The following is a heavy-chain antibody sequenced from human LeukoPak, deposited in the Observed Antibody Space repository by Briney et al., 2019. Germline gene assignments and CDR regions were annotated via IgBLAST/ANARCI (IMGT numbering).Heavy chain of an antibody. CDR2: INHSGRT. CDR1: GGSFSGYY. D-gene: IGHD2-2*01. Sequence: SETLSLTCAVYGGSFSGYYWSWIRHPPGKGLEWIGEINHSGRTNYNPSLKRRGTISVDTSKNQFSLKLSSVPATDTAVYYCARNHIEPLYCSSTSCYYYYYGMDVWGKGTTVTVSS. CDR3: ARNHIEPLYCSSTSCYYYYYGMDV. V-gene: IGHV4-34*01. J-gene: IGHJ6*04.